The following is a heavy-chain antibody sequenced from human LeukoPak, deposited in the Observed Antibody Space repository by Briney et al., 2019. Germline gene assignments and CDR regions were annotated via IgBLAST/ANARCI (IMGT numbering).Heavy chain of an antibody. Sequence: GGSLRLSCAASGFTLTGSARLQGRGWSGFKGRFTISRDNAKNSLYLQMNSLRAEDTAVYYCARRPGCSSTSCYENWFDPWGQGTLVTVSS. V-gene: IGHV3-69-1*01. CDR3: ARRPGCSSTSCYENWFDP. CDR1: GFTL. D-gene: IGHD2-2*01. J-gene: IGHJ5*02.